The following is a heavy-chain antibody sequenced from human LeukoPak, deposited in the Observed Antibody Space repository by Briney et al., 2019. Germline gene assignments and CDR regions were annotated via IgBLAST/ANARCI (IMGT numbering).Heavy chain of an antibody. CDR3: ARVSALVRPKLITMVRGVIDY. Sequence: SQTLSLTCAVSGGSISSGGYSWSWIRQPPGKGLEWIGYIYHSRSTYYNPSLKSRVTISVDKSKNQFSLKLSSVTAADTAVYYCARVSALVRPKLITMVRGVIDYWGQGTLVTVSS. D-gene: IGHD3-10*01. CDR1: GGSISSGGYS. CDR2: IYHSRST. V-gene: IGHV4-30-2*01. J-gene: IGHJ4*02.